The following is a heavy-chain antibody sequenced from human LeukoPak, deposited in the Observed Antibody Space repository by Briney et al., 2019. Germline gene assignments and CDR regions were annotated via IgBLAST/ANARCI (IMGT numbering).Heavy chain of an antibody. CDR2: IIPIFGTA. V-gene: IGHV1-69*13. CDR1: GGTFSSYA. J-gene: IGHJ5*02. CDR3: ARDRPDCSGGSCYAVSWFDP. Sequence: SVKVSCKASGGTFSSYAISWVRQAPGQGLEWMGGIIPIFGTANYAQKFQGRVTITADESTSTAYMELSSLRSEDTAVYYCARDRPDCSGGSCYAVSWFDPWGQGTLVTVSS. D-gene: IGHD2-15*01.